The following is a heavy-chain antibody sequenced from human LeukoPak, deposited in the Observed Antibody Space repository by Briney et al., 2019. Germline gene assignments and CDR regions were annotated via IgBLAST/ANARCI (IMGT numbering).Heavy chain of an antibody. Sequence: GESLKISCKGSGYSFTSYWIGWVRQMPGKGLEWMGIVYPGDSDTRYSPSFQGQVTISADKSISTAYLQWSSLKASDTAMYYCARRVGSSPYYYYMDVWGKGTTVTVSS. CDR2: VYPGDSDT. CDR1: GYSFTSYW. D-gene: IGHD6-6*01. V-gene: IGHV5-51*01. J-gene: IGHJ6*03. CDR3: ARRVGSSPYYYYMDV.